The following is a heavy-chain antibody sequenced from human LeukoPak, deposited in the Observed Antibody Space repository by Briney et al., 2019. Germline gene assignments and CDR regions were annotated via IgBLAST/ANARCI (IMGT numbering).Heavy chain of an antibody. Sequence: GGSLRLSCAASGFTFSSSWMSWVRQAPGKGLEWVANIKRDGSETYYVDSVKGRFTISRDNAKNSLYLQMNSLRAEDTAIYYCARGRYSSTTYYFDSWGQGTLVTVSS. V-gene: IGHV3-7*03. CDR3: ARGRYSSTTYYFDS. CDR1: GFTFSSSW. J-gene: IGHJ4*02. D-gene: IGHD6-13*01. CDR2: IKRDGSET.